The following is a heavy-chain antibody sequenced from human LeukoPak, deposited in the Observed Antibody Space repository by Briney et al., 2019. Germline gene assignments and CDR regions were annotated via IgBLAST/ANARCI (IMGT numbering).Heavy chain of an antibody. CDR3: TKDLSPWTTVTPYYFDY. D-gene: IGHD4-17*01. Sequence: PGGSLRLSCAASGFTFSLYGMQWVRQAPGKGLQWVAFIRYDASNEYYVDSVKGRFTISRDNSKNTLYLQMNSLRAEDTAVYYCTKDLSPWTTVTPYYFDYWGQGTLVTVSS. CDR2: IRYDASNE. CDR1: GFTFSLYG. V-gene: IGHV3-30*02. J-gene: IGHJ4*02.